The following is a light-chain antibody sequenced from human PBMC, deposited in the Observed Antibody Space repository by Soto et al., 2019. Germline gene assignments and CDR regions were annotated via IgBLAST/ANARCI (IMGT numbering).Light chain of an antibody. CDR1: TSDVGYSNG. CDR3: SSYTSSSTYV. V-gene: IGLV2-18*02. J-gene: IGLJ1*01. CDR2: DVN. Sequence: QSALTQPPSVSGSPGQSVAISCTGTTSDVGYSNGVSWYHQPPGTAPKLMIYDVNNRPSGVPDRFSGSKSGNTASLTISGLQAEDEGDYYCSSYTSSSTYVFGTGTKVPVL.